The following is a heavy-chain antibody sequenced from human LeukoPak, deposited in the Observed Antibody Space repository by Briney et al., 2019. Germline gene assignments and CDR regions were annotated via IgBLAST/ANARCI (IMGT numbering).Heavy chain of an antibody. CDR1: GFTFSDYN. J-gene: IGHJ4*02. CDR3: VRDGGGYDY. CDR2: VSSSSSYI. V-gene: IGHV3-21*01. D-gene: IGHD2-15*01. Sequence: GGSLRLSCAASGFTFSDYNMNWVRQAPGKGLEWLSSVSSSSSYIYYADSVKGRFTISRDDAKNSLFLQMNSLRAEDTAVYYCVRDGGGYDYWGQGTLVTVSS.